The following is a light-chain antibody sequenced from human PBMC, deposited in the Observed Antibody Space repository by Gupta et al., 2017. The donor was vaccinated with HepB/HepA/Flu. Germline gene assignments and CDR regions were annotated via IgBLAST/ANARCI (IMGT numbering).Light chain of an antibody. V-gene: IGKV1-39*01. CDR2: AAS. CDR1: QSISSY. J-gene: IGKJ5*01. Sequence: DIQMTQTPSSLSASVGDRVTITCRASQSISSYLNWYQQKPGKAPKLLIYAASSLQSGVPSRFSGSGSWTDFTLTIISLLPEDFATYYCHQSYSTLITFGQGTRLEIK. CDR3: HQSYSTLIT.